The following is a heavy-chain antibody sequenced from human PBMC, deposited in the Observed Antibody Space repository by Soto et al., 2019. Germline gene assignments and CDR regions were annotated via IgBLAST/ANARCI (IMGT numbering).Heavy chain of an antibody. CDR1: GYTFTGYY. CDR3: ARVSPPYYDSSGYYYGSNFQH. J-gene: IGHJ1*01. CDR2: INPNSGGT. D-gene: IGHD3-22*01. V-gene: IGHV1-2*02. Sequence: ASVKVSCKASGYTFTGYYMHWVRQAPGQGLEWMGWINPNSGGTNYAQKFQGRVTMTRDTSISTAYMELSRLRSDDTAVYYCARVSPPYYDSSGYYYGSNFQHWGQGTLVTVSS.